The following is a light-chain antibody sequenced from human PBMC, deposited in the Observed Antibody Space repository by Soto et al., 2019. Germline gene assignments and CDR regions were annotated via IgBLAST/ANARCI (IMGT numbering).Light chain of an antibody. CDR3: QVWDSISDHQV. CDR1: NIGSKS. CDR2: YDS. Sequence: SYELTQPPSVSVAPGKTARITCGGNNIGSKSVHWYQQKPGQAPVLVIYYDSDRPSGIPERFSGSNSGNTATLTISRVEAGDEADYYCQVWDSISDHQVFGGGTKLTVL. J-gene: IGLJ2*01. V-gene: IGLV3-21*04.